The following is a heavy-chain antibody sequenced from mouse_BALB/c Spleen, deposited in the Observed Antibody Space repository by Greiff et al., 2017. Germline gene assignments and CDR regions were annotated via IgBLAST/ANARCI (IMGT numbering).Heavy chain of an antibody. CDR1: GYTFTSYW. J-gene: IGHJ2*01. CDR3: SIYYGNYRDY. CDR2: IYPGNSDT. V-gene: IGHV1-5*01. Sequence: VQLKQSGTVLARPGASVKMSCKASGYTFTSYWMHWVKQRPGQGLEWIGAIYPGNSDTSYNQKFKGKAKLTAVTSTSTAYMELSSLTNEDSAVYYCSIYYGNYRDYWGQGTTLTVSS. D-gene: IGHD2-1*01.